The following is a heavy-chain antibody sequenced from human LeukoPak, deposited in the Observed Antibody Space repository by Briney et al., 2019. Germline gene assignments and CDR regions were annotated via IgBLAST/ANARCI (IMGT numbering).Heavy chain of an antibody. J-gene: IGHJ3*02. V-gene: IGHV4-61*02. CDR2: IYTSGSI. CDR1: GGSISSGSYY. CDR3: ARRTPGSSLDAFDI. Sequence: SQTLSLTCTVSGGSISSGSYYWSWIRQPAGKGLEWIGRIYTSGSINYNPSLKSRVTISVDTSKNQFSLKLSSVTAADTAVYYCARRTPGSSLDAFDIWGQGTMVTVTS. D-gene: IGHD7-27*01.